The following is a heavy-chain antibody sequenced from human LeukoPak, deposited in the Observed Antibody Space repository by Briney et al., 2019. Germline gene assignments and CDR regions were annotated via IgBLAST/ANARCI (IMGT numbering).Heavy chain of an antibody. D-gene: IGHD6-19*01. V-gene: IGHV3-53*01. CDR2: IYSGGST. CDR3: ARDPPTYTSGWYSTDDAFDI. J-gene: IGHJ3*02. CDR1: GFTVSSNY. Sequence: GGSLRLSCAASGFTVSSNYMSWVRQAPGKGLEWVSVIYSGGSTYYADSVKGRFTISRDNSKNTLYLQMNSLRAEDTAVYYCARDPPTYTSGWYSTDDAFDIWGQGTMVTVSS.